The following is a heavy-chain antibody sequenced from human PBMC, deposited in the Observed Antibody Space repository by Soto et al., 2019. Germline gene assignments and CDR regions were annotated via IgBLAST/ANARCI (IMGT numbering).Heavy chain of an antibody. V-gene: IGHV3-9*01. CDR1: GFTFDDYA. CDR3: AKDYCSGGSCYFAFDI. J-gene: IGHJ3*02. Sequence: PGGSLRLSCAASGFTFDDYAMHWVRQAPGKGLEWVSGISWNSGSIGYADSVKGRFTISRDNAKNSLYLQMNSLRAGDTALYYCAKDYCSGGSCYFAFDIWGQGTMVTVSS. D-gene: IGHD2-15*01. CDR2: ISWNSGSI.